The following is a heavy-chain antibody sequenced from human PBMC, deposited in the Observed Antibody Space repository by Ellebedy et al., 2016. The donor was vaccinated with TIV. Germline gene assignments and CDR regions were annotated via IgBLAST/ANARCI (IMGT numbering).Heavy chain of an antibody. CDR3: ARGMDTAMVVGGFDY. CDR2: ITSDGSST. V-gene: IGHV3-74*01. D-gene: IGHD5-18*01. J-gene: IGHJ4*02. Sequence: GESLKISCAASGFTFSSYWMHWVRQAPGQGLVWVSRITSDGSSTIYADSVKGRFTISRDNAKNTLYLQMNSLRAEDTAVYYCARGMDTAMVVGGFDYWGQGTLVTVSS. CDR1: GFTFSSYW.